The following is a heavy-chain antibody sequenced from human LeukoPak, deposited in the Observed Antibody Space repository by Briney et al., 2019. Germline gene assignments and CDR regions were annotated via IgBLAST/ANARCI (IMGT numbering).Heavy chain of an antibody. V-gene: IGHV4-39*07. CDR3: ARLIAANPQLDY. CDR1: GDSISSSSYY. J-gene: IGHJ4*02. CDR2: IYYSGST. D-gene: IGHD6-13*01. Sequence: SETLSLTCTVSGDSISSSSYYWGWIRQPPGKGLEWIGTIYYSGSTYDNPSLKSRVTISVDTSKNQFSLKLSSVTAADTAVYYCARLIAANPQLDYWGQGTLVTVSS.